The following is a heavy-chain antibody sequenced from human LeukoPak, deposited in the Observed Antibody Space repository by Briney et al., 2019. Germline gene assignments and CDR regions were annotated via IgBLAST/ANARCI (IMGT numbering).Heavy chain of an antibody. V-gene: IGHV3-23*01. Sequence: GGSLRLSCAAGGITSSSYAMSWVHQAAGGVKAWASAIRGDGGTTYYADFVKGRSTIAKDTPNTTLYQQINSLRAGDTAVYYCAKSFRFAVTTAGAFDIWGEGTMVTVSS. CDR3: AKSFRFAVTTAGAFDI. J-gene: IGHJ3*02. CDR1: GITSSSYA. CDR2: IRGDGGTT. D-gene: IGHD4-17*01.